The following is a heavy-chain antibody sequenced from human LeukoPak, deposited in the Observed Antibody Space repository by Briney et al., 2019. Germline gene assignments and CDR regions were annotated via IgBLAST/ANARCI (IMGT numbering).Heavy chain of an antibody. V-gene: IGHV3-30-3*01. CDR2: ISLDGNNE. J-gene: IGHJ4*01. CDR1: GFTFRNY. CDR3: ARDLSGHWTYDY. Sequence: PGRSLRLSCAASGFTFRNYMHWVRQAPGKGLEWVAVISLDGNNEYYADSVKGRFSLSRDNSMNTLYLQLNSLRTEDTAMYYCARDLSGHWTYDYWGQGTLVTVSS. D-gene: IGHD1-1*01.